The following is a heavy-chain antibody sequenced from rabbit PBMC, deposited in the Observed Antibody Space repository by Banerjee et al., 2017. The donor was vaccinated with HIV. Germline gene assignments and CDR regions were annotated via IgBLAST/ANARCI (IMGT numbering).Heavy chain of an antibody. J-gene: IGHJ6*01. Sequence: QEQLVESGGGLVQPEGSLTLTCTASGFSFSSSYWICWVRQAPGKGLEWIGCIYTGSANTYYANWAKGRFTISKTSSTVDLKMTSLTAADTATYFCARDPYGGGAGYGYGMDLWGQGTLVTVS. CDR2: IYTGSANT. CDR1: GFSFSSSYW. V-gene: IGHV1S45*01. CDR3: ARDPYGGGAGYGYGMDL. D-gene: IGHD6-1*01.